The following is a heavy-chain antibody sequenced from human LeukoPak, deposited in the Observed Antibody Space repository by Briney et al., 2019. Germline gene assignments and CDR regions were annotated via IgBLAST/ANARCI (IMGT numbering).Heavy chain of an antibody. Sequence: PGGSLRLSCAASGFTFSSYWMRWVRQAPGKGLVWVSRINSDGSSTSYADSVKGRFTISRDNAKNTLYLQMNSLRAEDTAVYYCARHYYDSSGYYGEAGYWGPGTLVTVSS. CDR3: ARHYYDSSGYYGEAGY. D-gene: IGHD3-22*01. CDR2: INSDGSST. V-gene: IGHV3-74*01. J-gene: IGHJ4*02. CDR1: GFTFSSYW.